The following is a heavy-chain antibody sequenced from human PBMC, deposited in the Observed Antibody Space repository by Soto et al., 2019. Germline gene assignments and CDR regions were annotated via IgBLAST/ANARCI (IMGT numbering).Heavy chain of an antibody. CDR3: ARHPGGRGYYYGMDV. CDR2: TIPIFGTA. D-gene: IGHD2-15*01. V-gene: IGHV1-69*12. J-gene: IGHJ6*02. Sequence: QVQLVQSGAEVKKPGSSVKVSCKASGGTFSSYAISWVRQAPGQGLECMGGTIPIFGTANYAQKIQGRITITAEESTSAAYMELSSLRAEDTAVYNSARHPGGRGYYYGMDVWGQGTTVTVSS. CDR1: GGTFSSYA.